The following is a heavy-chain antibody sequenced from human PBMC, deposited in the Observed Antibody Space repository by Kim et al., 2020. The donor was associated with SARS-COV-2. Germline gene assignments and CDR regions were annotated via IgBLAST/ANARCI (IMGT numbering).Heavy chain of an antibody. CDR2: ST. J-gene: IGHJ3*02. Sequence: STNCTPSRKSRVTISVDTSKNQVSLKLSSVPAADTAVYYCARAADDAFDIWGQGTMVTVSS. V-gene: IGHV4-59*01. CDR3: ARAADDAFDI.